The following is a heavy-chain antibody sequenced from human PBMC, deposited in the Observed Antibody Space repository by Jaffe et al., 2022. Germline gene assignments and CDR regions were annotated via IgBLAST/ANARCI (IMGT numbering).Heavy chain of an antibody. V-gene: IGHV4-61*02. Sequence: QVQLQESGPGLVKPSQTLSLTCTVSGGSISSGSYYWSWIRQPAGKGLEWIGRIYTSGSTNYNPSLKSRVTISVDTSKNQFSLKLSSVTAADTAVYYCARGPYSKGAFDIWGQGTMVTVSS. CDR2: IYTSGST. D-gene: IGHD4-4*01. CDR3: ARGPYSKGAFDI. J-gene: IGHJ3*02. CDR1: GGSISSGSYY.